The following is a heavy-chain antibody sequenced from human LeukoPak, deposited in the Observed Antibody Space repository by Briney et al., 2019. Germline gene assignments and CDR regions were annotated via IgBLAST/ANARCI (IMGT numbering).Heavy chain of an antibody. Sequence: ASVKVSCKASGYIFTGYYIHWVRQAPGQGLEWMGWINPNSGGTNYAQKFQGRVTMTRDTSISTAYMELSRLRSDDTAVYYCARVLSGRGSLYSYYYYMDVWGKGTTVTISS. J-gene: IGHJ6*03. CDR1: GYIFTGYY. CDR2: INPNSGGT. CDR3: ARVLSGRGSLYSYYYYMDV. V-gene: IGHV1-2*02. D-gene: IGHD3-10*01.